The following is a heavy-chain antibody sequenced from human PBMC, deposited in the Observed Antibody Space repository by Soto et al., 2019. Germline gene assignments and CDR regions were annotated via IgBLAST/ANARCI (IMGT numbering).Heavy chain of an antibody. D-gene: IGHD3-9*01. CDR2: IGSSSSYT. CDR1: GFTFSDYY. CDR3: PRDADILPCSDAFDI. Sequence: QVQVVESGGGLVKPGGSLRLSCAASGFTFSDYYMSWIRQAPGKGLEWVSYIGSSSSYTNYADSVKGRFTISRDNAKNSLYLQMISLRAEDTAVYYCPRDADILPCSDAFDIWGQGTMVTVSS. V-gene: IGHV3-11*05. J-gene: IGHJ3*02.